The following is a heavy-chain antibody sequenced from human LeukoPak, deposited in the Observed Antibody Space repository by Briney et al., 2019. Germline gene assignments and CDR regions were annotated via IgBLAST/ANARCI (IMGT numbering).Heavy chain of an antibody. J-gene: IGHJ5*02. D-gene: IGHD3-10*01. V-gene: IGHV4-30-2*01. Sequence: PSQTLSLTCTVSGGSISSGGYYWSWIRQPPGKGLEWIGYIYHSGSTYYNPSLKSRVTISVDRSKNQFSLKLSSVTAGDTAVYYCASGSGGWGTYNWFDPWGQGTLVTVSS. CDR3: ASGSGGWGTYNWFDP. CDR1: GGSISSGGYY. CDR2: IYHSGST.